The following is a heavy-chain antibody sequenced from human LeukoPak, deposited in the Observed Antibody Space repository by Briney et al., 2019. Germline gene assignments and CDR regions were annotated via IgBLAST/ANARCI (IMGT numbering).Heavy chain of an antibody. Sequence: GSLRLSYAASGFTFSDYYMSWIRQAPGKGLEWIGEINHSGSTNYNPSLKSRVTISVDTSKNQFSLKLSSVTAADTAVYYCAIYYYDSSGYFFTGLYGMDVWGQGTTVTVSS. CDR3: AIYYYDSSGYFFTGLYGMDV. J-gene: IGHJ6*02. CDR2: INHSGST. V-gene: IGHV4-34*08. D-gene: IGHD3-22*01. CDR1: GFTFSDYY.